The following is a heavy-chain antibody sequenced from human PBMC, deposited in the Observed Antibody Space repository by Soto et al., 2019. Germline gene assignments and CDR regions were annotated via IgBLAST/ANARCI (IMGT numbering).Heavy chain of an antibody. CDR2: ISSSGSTI. Sequence: EVQLVESGGGLVQPGGSLRLSCAASGFTFSSYEMNWVRQAPGKGLEWVSYISSSGSTIYYAYSVKGRFTISRDNAKNSLYLQMNSLRAEDTAVYYCARGARRGGSGSYYTPYYYYGMDVWGQGTTVTVSS. D-gene: IGHD3-10*01. CDR3: ARGARRGGSGSYYTPYYYYGMDV. J-gene: IGHJ6*02. CDR1: GFTFSSYE. V-gene: IGHV3-48*03.